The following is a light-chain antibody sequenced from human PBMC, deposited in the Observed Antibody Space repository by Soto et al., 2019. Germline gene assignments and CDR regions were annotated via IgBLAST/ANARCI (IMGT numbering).Light chain of an antibody. Sequence: QSALTQPPSASGTPGEMVTISCSGGGSNIGNNFVYWYQQLPGAAPQLLIYRSYQRPSGVPDRFSGSKSGTSGSLAISGLRSEDEANYYCAAWDDSLSGVVFGGGTKLTVL. J-gene: IGLJ2*01. CDR2: RSY. CDR1: GSNIGNNF. CDR3: AAWDDSLSGVV. V-gene: IGLV1-47*01.